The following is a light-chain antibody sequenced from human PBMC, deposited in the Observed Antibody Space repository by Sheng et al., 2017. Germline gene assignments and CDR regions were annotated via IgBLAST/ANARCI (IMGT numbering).Light chain of an antibody. CDR1: QSVNSRY. Sequence: EIVLTQSPGTLSLSPGERATLSCRASQSVNSRYLAWYQQKPGQAPRLLIFAASTRATGIPDRFSGSGSGTDFTLIISRLAPEDSALYYCQQYGSSPPLTFGGGTKVEIK. V-gene: IGKV3-20*01. CDR2: AAS. J-gene: IGKJ4*01. CDR3: QQYGSSPPLT.